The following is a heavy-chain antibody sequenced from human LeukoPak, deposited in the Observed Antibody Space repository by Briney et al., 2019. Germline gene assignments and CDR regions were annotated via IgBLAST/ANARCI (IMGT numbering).Heavy chain of an antibody. D-gene: IGHD6-19*01. CDR3: ARVVGDSSQCLDY. J-gene: IGHJ4*02. CDR2: ISSSSSYI. CDR1: GFTFSSYS. V-gene: IGHV3-21*01. Sequence: GGSLRLSCAASGFTFSSYSMNWVRQAQGRGLEWVSSISSSSSYIYYAASVKVRFTISRDNAKNSLYLQMNSLRAEDTAVYYCARVVGDSSQCLDYWGQGTLVTVSS.